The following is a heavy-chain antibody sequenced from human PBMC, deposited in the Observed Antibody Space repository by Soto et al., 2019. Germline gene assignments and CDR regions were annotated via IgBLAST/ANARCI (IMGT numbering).Heavy chain of an antibody. D-gene: IGHD3-16*01. CDR1: GFPFSNYA. J-gene: IGHJ4*02. CDR2: ITGSGGNT. Sequence: EVQLLESGGGLVQPGGSLRLSCAVSGFPFSNYAMTWVRQAPGKGLEWVSAITGSGGNTYYADSVKGRFTISRDNSKNTRDLQINSLGADDTAVYYCAKVPSDVSGGEDYWGQGTLVTVSS. CDR3: AKVPSDVSGGEDY. V-gene: IGHV3-23*01.